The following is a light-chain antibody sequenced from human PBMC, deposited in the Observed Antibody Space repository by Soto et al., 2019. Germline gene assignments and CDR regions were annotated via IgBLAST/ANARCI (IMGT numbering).Light chain of an antibody. V-gene: IGLV2-14*01. CDR3: SSYTLSGTLGV. Sequence: QSALTQPASVSGSPGQSITIFCTATSSDLGGHNFVSWYQQHPGKAPKLIIYDVNNRPSGVSNRFSGSKSGNTASLTISGLQSEDEADYYCSSYTLSGTLGVFGGGTKLTVL. J-gene: IGLJ2*01. CDR2: DVN. CDR1: SSDLGGHNF.